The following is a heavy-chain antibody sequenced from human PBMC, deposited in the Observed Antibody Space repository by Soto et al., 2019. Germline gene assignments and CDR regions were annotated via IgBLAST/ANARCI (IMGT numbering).Heavy chain of an antibody. J-gene: IGHJ4*02. Sequence: GGSLRLSCEASGFRFNSYSMDWVRQAPQKGLEWVSLIDARSNYIYYVDSVKGRFTISRDNARNSLYLQMDSLRVEDTAVYYCVRENEMAGATSAFEYWGQGTPVTVSS. V-gene: IGHV3-21*06. CDR3: VRENEMAGATSAFEY. CDR1: GFRFNSYS. CDR2: IDARSNYI. D-gene: IGHD1-26*01.